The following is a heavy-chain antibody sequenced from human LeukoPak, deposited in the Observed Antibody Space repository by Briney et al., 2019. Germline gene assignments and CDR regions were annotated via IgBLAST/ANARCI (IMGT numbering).Heavy chain of an antibody. D-gene: IGHD2-15*01. CDR2: IYHSGST. J-gene: IGHJ5*02. V-gene: IGHV4-30-2*01. CDR3: ARAVGLTTVVAAPNWFDP. Sequence: KPSETLSLTCTVSGGSISSGGYSWSWIRQPPGKGLEWIGYIYHSGSTYYNPSLKSRVTISVDRSKNQFSLKLSSVTAADTAVYYCARAVGLTTVVAAPNWFDPWGQGTLVTVSS. CDR1: GGSISSGGYS.